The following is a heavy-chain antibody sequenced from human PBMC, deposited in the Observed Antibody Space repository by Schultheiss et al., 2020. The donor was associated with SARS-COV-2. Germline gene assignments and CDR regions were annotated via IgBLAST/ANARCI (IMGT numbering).Heavy chain of an antibody. V-gene: IGHV4-61*01. J-gene: IGHJ4*02. CDR2: IYYSGST. D-gene: IGHD2-2*01. Sequence: SETLSLTCTVSGGSVSSGSYYWGWIRQPPGKGLEWIGYIYYSGSTYYNPSLKSRVTISVDTSKNQFSLKLSSVTAADTAVYYCARVAITSSFQYQFDSWSQGTLVTVSS. CDR3: ARVAITSSFQYQFDS. CDR1: GGSVSSGSYY.